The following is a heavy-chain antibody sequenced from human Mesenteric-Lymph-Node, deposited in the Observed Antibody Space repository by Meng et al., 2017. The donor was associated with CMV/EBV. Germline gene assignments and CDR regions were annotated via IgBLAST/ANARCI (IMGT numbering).Heavy chain of an antibody. D-gene: IGHD3-10*01. J-gene: IGHJ5*02. CDR2: INSNGDHT. Sequence: GGSLRLSCAASGFTFITYTMHWVRQAPGKGLEYVSTINSNGDHTSYADSVKGRFTISRDNSKNTLYLLMNSLRAEDTAVYYCAKDKYGSGTNWFDPWGQGTLVTVSS. V-gene: IGHV3-64*02. CDR1: GFTFITYT. CDR3: AKDKYGSGTNWFDP.